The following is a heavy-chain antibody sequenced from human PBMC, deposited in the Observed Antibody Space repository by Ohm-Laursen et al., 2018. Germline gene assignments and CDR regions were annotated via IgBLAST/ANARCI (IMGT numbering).Heavy chain of an antibody. Sequence: ASVKVSCKASGYSFTDYYINWVRQAPGQGLEWMGWINPNSGGTNFAQNFQGRVTMTRDTSISTAYMELSRLRSDDTAVYYCAAHDYGGNHYFDYWGQGTLVTVSS. D-gene: IGHD4-23*01. J-gene: IGHJ4*02. CDR1: GYSFTDYY. CDR3: AAHDYGGNHYFDY. CDR2: INPNSGGT. V-gene: IGHV1-2*02.